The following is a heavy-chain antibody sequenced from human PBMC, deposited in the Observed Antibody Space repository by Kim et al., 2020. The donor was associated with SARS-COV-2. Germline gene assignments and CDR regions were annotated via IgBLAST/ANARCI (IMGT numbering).Heavy chain of an antibody. CDR2: INPSGGRT. CDR1: GYTFTSYY. D-gene: IGHD6-13*01. J-gene: IGHJ5*02. V-gene: IGHV1-46*01. Sequence: ASVKVSCKASGYTFTSYYMHWVRQAPGQGLEWMGIINPSGGRTNYAQKFQGRFTVTRDTSTSTVYMELSSLRSEDTAVYYCAKSGGTAAGTVCRSWGQGTLVTVSS. CDR3: AKSGGTAAGTVCRS.